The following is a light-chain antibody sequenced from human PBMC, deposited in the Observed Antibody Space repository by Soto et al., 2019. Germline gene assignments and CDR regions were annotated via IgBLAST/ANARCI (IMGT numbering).Light chain of an antibody. J-gene: IGKJ4*01. CDR3: QQANSFPLN. V-gene: IGKV3-20*01. Sequence: EIVLTQSPGTLSLSPGERAIFSCRASQSVSSTYLAWYQQKPGQAPRLLIYGASNRATGIPDRFSGSGSGTHFTLTISGLQPEDFATYYCQQANSFPLNFGGGTKVDI. CDR1: QSVSSTY. CDR2: GAS.